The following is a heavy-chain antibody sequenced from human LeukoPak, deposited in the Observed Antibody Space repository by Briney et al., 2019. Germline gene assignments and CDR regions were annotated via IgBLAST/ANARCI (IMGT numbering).Heavy chain of an antibody. CDR3: ARQSYDFWSRSMDV. D-gene: IGHD3-3*01. CDR1: GFTFSSSA. J-gene: IGHJ6*02. CDR2: ISFNGDIK. V-gene: IGHV3-30-3*01. Sequence: PGRSLTLSCAASGFTFSSSAVHWVRQAPGKGLEWIAFISFNGDIKYYADSVTGRFSISGDNSKNMVYLQMNSLRAEDTALYYCARQSYDFWSRSMDVWGQGTMVTVSS.